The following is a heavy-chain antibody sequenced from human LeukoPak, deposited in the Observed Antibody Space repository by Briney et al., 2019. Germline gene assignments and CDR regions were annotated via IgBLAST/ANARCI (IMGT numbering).Heavy chain of an antibody. Sequence: GASVKVSCKASGYTFTSYGISWVRQAPGQGLEWMGWISAYNGNTNYAQKLQGRATMTTDTSTSTAYMELRSLGSDDTAVYYCARDLGIAVAGTVVDYWGQETLVTVSS. D-gene: IGHD6-19*01. V-gene: IGHV1-18*01. CDR2: ISAYNGNT. CDR1: GYTFTSYG. CDR3: ARDLGIAVAGTVVDY. J-gene: IGHJ4*02.